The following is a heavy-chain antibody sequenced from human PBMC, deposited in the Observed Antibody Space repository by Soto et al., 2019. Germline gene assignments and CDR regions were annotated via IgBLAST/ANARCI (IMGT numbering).Heavy chain of an antibody. J-gene: IGHJ6*03. CDR3: ASIARRSYYYMDV. CDR1: GGSFSGYY. Sequence: QVQLQQWGAGLLKPSETLSLTCAVYGGSFSGYYWSWIRQPPGKGLEWIGQINHSGSTNYNPSLKSRVTISVDTSKNHFSLKLSSVTAADTAVYYCASIARRSYYYMDVWGKGTTVTVSS. CDR2: INHSGST. D-gene: IGHD3-16*02. V-gene: IGHV4-34*01.